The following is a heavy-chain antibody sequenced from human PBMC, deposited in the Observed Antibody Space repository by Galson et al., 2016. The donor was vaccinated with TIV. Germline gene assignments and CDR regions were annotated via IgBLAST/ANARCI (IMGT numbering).Heavy chain of an antibody. V-gene: IGHV1-46*01. CDR1: GYSFGNHY. CDR2: INPGGGDT. D-gene: IGHD3-16*02. Sequence: SVKVSCKASGYSFGNHYIHWVRQVPGQGLEWMGVINPGGGDTNYPQKFQGRVTMTRDMSTGTSYMELSSLTSEDTAVYYCVRDRESSTFYRLDYWGQGTLVTVSS. CDR3: VRDRESSTFYRLDY. J-gene: IGHJ4*02.